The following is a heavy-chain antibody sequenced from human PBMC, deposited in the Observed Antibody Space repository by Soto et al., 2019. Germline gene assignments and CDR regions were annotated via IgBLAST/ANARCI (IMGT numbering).Heavy chain of an antibody. V-gene: IGHV3-9*01. J-gene: IGHJ4*02. D-gene: IGHD6-19*01. CDR2: ISWNSGSI. Sequence: GGSLRLSCAASGFTFSSYWMHWVRQAPGKGLEWVSGISWNSGSIGYADSVKGRFTISRDNAKNSLYLQMNSLRAEDTALYYCAKDTSRYSSGWCVDYWGQGTLVTVSS. CDR1: GFTFSSYW. CDR3: AKDTSRYSSGWCVDY.